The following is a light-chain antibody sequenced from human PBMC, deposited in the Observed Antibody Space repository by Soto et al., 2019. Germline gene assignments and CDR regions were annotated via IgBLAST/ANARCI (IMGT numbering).Light chain of an antibody. Sequence: DIQMTQSPSSLSASIGDRVSFTCQASQDISKFLNWYQHKPGQAPSLLIYDASKSQFGVPSRFSGSGSGTDFTFTISSLQPEDNATYYCQNFDSAPQTFGQATKVDIK. V-gene: IGKV1-33*01. CDR2: DAS. CDR1: QDISKF. CDR3: QNFDSAPQT. J-gene: IGKJ1*01.